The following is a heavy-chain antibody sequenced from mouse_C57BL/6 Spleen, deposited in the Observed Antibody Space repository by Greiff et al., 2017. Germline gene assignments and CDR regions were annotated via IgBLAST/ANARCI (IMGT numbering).Heavy chain of an antibody. D-gene: IGHD2-3*01. CDR3: ARHIYDGYYY. J-gene: IGHJ2*01. CDR2: INPSTGGT. V-gene: IGHV1-42*01. Sequence: EVKLVESGPELVKPGASVKISCKASGYSFTGYYMNWVKQSPEKSLEWIGEINPSTGGTTYNQKFKAKATLTVDKSSSTAYMQLKSLTSEDSAVYYCARHIYDGYYYWGQGTTLTVSS. CDR1: GYSFTGYY.